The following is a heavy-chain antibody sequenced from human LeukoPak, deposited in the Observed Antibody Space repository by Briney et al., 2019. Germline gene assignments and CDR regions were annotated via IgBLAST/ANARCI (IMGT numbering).Heavy chain of an antibody. V-gene: IGHV3-23*01. J-gene: IGHJ4*02. Sequence: PGGSLRLSCAASGFTFSSYAMSWVRQAPGKGLEWVSTTSYGGGRTYYADSVTARFTISRDNSKNTLYLQMNSLSADDTAVYYCAKDLWASSGSCLDYWGQGTLVTVSS. CDR2: TSYGGGRT. CDR3: AKDLWASSGSCLDY. CDR1: GFTFSSYA. D-gene: IGHD2-15*01.